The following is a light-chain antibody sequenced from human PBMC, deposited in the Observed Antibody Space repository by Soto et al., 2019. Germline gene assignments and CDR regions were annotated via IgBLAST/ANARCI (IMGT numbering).Light chain of an antibody. V-gene: IGLV1-40*01. CDR2: GNN. Sequence: QAVVTQPPSVSGAPGQRVTISCSGGGSNIGAGYDVHWYQQLPEAAPKLLIYGNNIRPSGVPDRFSGSKSGTSASLAITGLQAEDEADYYCQSYDSSLSVYVFGTGTKVTVL. J-gene: IGLJ1*01. CDR1: GSNIGAGYD. CDR3: QSYDSSLSVYV.